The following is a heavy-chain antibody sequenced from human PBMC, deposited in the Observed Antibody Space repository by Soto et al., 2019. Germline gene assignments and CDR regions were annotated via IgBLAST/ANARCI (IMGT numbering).Heavy chain of an antibody. Sequence: PGGSLRLSFAASGFTFSSYAIHWVRQAPGKGLEWVAVISYDGSNKYYADSVKGRFTISRDNSKNTLYLQMNSLRAEDTAVYYCARYIVVVTATYAFDIWGQGTMVTVSS. CDR1: GFTFSSYA. D-gene: IGHD2-21*02. CDR3: ARYIVVVTATYAFDI. V-gene: IGHV3-30-3*01. CDR2: ISYDGSNK. J-gene: IGHJ3*02.